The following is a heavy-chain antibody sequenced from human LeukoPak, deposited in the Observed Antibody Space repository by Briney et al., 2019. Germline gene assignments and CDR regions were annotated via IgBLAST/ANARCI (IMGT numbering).Heavy chain of an antibody. Sequence: ASVKVSCKASGYTFTNYYIHWVRQAPGQGLEWMGIINPSGSSTSYAQQFQGRGTMTRDTSTSTVYMALSSLRSEDTAVYYCAGGTTNTKGAFDMWGQGTMVTVSS. J-gene: IGHJ3*02. CDR1: GYTFTNYY. CDR3: AGGTTNTKGAFDM. CDR2: INPSGSST. D-gene: IGHD2-8*01. V-gene: IGHV1-46*01.